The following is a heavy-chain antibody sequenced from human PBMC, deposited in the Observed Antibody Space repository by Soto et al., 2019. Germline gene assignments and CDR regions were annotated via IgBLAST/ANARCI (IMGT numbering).Heavy chain of an antibody. CDR1: GGSVSTSGYY. Sequence: QVQLRESGPGLVKPSQTLSLTCTVSGGSVSTSGYYWSWIRQHPGKGLDWIGYIYYSGSTYYNPSLKSRVTISVDTSKNQFSLKLSSVTAADTAVYYCARVGEIIGDYWGQGVLVTVSS. V-gene: IGHV4-31*03. CDR2: IYYSGST. J-gene: IGHJ4*02. CDR3: ARVGEIIGDY. D-gene: IGHD3-10*01.